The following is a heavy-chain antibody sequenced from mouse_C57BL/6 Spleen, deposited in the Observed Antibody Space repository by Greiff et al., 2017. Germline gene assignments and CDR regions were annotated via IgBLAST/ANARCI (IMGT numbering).Heavy chain of an antibody. CDR1: GYTFTSYW. CDR2: IHPNSGST. CDR3: ARSILLRSYYYAMDY. D-gene: IGHD1-1*01. J-gene: IGHJ4*01. V-gene: IGHV1-64*01. Sequence: QVQLQQPGAELVKPGASVKLSCKASGYTFTSYWMHWVKQRPGQGLEWIGMIHPNSGSTNYNEKFKSKDTLTVDKSSSTAYMQLSSLTSEDSSVYYCARSILLRSYYYAMDYWGEGTSVTVSS.